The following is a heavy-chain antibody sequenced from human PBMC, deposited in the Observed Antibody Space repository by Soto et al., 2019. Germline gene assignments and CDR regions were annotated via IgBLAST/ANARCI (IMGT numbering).Heavy chain of an antibody. D-gene: IGHD2-2*01. CDR2: IYYSGNT. CDR1: GGSSSSGDYY. CDR3: ARSSLSGTAV. V-gene: IGHV4-30-4*01. J-gene: IGHJ6*02. Sequence: SATLAIRCCVAGGSSSSGDYYWSWIRQPAGKGLEWIWNIYYSGNTYYNPSLKSRLIISIDTSKNQFSLKVGSVTAADTAVYYCARSSLSGTAVWGQGTTVTVSS.